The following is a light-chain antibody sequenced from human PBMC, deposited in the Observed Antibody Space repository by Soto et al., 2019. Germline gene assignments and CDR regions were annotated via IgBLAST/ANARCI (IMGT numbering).Light chain of an antibody. CDR1: QTVNSDY. J-gene: IGKJ2*01. Sequence: ETVLTQSPGTVSLSPGERANLSCTTSQTVNSDYLAWYQQKPGQAPRLLIYGVFNRATGIPDRFSGSGSGTYFTLTISGLEPEDSAVYYCQHYDGSPRTFGQGTNLEI. CDR2: GVF. V-gene: IGKV3-20*01. CDR3: QHYDGSPRT.